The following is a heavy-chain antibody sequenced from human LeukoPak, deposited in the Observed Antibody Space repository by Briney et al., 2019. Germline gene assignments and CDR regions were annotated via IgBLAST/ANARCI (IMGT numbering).Heavy chain of an antibody. V-gene: IGHV1-3*01. CDR3: ARVVAAAGEFDP. CDR1: GYTFTSYA. D-gene: IGHD6-13*01. J-gene: IGHJ5*02. Sequence: ASVKVSCKASGYTFTSYAMHWVRQAPGQRLEWMGWINAGNGNTKYSQKFQGRVTITRDTSASTAYMELSSLRSEDTAVYYCARVVAAAGEFDPWGQGTLVTVSS. CDR2: INAGNGNT.